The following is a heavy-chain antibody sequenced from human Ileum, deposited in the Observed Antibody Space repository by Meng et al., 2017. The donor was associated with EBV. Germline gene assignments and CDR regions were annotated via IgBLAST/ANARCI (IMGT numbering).Heavy chain of an antibody. D-gene: IGHD3-16*01. V-gene: IGHV4-4*02. Sequence: GHPPGPGPGRLKPSGTLLPPCAVSGGSISSINWWSWVRQPPGKGLEWIGEIYHSGSTNYNPSLKSRVTISVDKSKNQFSLKLSSVTAADTAVYYCARDFGPHQLWYWGQGTRVTSYS. CDR1: GGSISSINW. J-gene: IGHJ4*02. CDR2: IYHSGST. CDR3: ARDFGPHQLWY.